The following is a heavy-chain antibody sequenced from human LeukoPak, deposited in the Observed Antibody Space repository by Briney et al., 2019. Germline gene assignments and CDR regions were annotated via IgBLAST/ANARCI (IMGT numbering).Heavy chain of an antibody. Sequence: ASVKVSCKASGYTFTDYYMHWVRQAPGQGLEWMGWINPNSGSTNYAQKFQGRVTMTRDTSISTAYMELSRLRSDDTAVYYCAILPDCSSTSCYTVDYWGQGTLVTVSS. CDR1: GYTFTDYY. V-gene: IGHV1-2*02. D-gene: IGHD2-2*02. CDR3: AILPDCSSTSCYTVDY. CDR2: INPNSGST. J-gene: IGHJ4*02.